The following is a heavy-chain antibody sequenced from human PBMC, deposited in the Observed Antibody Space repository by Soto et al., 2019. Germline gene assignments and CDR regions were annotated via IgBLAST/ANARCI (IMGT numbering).Heavy chain of an antibody. D-gene: IGHD6-6*01. CDR2: FDPEDGET. Sequence: ASVKVSCKVSGYTLTELSMHWVRQAPGKGLEWMGGFDPEDGETIYAQKFQGRVTMTEDTSTDTAYMELSSLRSEDTAVYYCATGSAWAARPITCYYYDRDVWGKGTTVTVAS. V-gene: IGHV1-24*01. CDR1: GYTLTELS. J-gene: IGHJ6*03. CDR3: ATGSAWAARPITCYYYDRDV.